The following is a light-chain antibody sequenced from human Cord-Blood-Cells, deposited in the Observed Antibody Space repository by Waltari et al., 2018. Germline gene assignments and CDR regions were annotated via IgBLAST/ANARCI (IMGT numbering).Light chain of an antibody. Sequence: EIVLTQSPATLSLSPGERATLSCRASQSVSRYVAWYQQKPGQAPRLLIYDASNRATGIPARFSGSGSGTDFTLTISSLEPEDFAVYYCQQRSNWPPWTFGQGTKVEIK. J-gene: IGKJ1*01. CDR2: DAS. CDR3: QQRSNWPPWT. CDR1: QSVSRY. V-gene: IGKV3-11*01.